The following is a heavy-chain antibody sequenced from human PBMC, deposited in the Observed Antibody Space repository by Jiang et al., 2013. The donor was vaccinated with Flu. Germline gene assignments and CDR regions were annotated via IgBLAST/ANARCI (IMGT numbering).Heavy chain of an antibody. CDR3: ARGSHGVWDY. J-gene: IGHJ4*02. CDR2: VFYSGTT. D-gene: IGHD1-26*01. Sequence: GPGLVKPSETLSLTCTVSGDSINTYYWSWIRQPPGKALEWIGYVFYSGTTSYKPSLTSRVAISVDTSNNHFSLSLSSVTVADTAVYYCARGSHGVWDYWGQGTL. CDR1: GDSINTYY. V-gene: IGHV4-59*01.